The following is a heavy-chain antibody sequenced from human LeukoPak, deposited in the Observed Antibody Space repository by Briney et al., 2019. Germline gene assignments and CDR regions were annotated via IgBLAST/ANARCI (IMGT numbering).Heavy chain of an antibody. Sequence: GGSLRLSCAASGFTVSSNYMSWVRQAPGKGLEWVSVIYSGGSTYYADSVKGRFTISRDNSKNTLYLQMNSLRAEDTAVYYCARPSGLNWFDPWGQGTLVTVSS. J-gene: IGHJ5*02. CDR2: IYSGGST. CDR1: GFTVSSNY. D-gene: IGHD3-10*01. V-gene: IGHV3-53*01. CDR3: ARPSGLNWFDP.